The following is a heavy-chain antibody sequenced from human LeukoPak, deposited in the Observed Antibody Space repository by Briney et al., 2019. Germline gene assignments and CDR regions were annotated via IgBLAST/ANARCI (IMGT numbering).Heavy chain of an antibody. V-gene: IGHV1-18*01. CDR2: ISAYNGNT. Sequence: ASVKVSCKASGYTFTSYGISWVRQAPGQGLEWMGWISAYNGNTNYAQKLKGRVTMTTDTSTSTAYMELRSLRSDDTAVYYCARVFGGGYCSSTSCSALYSSSWCPDYWGQGTLVTVSS. J-gene: IGHJ4*02. D-gene: IGHD2-2*01. CDR1: GYTFTSYG. CDR3: ARVFGGGYCSSTSCSALYSSSWCPDY.